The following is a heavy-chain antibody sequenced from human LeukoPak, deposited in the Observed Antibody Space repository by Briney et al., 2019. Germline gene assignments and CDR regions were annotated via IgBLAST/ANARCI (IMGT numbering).Heavy chain of an antibody. D-gene: IGHD4-11*01. CDR2: ISYDGSNK. CDR1: GFTFSSYA. J-gene: IGHJ4*02. Sequence: PGGSLRLSCAASGFTFSSYAMHWVRQAPGKGLEWVAVISYDGSNKYYADSVKGRFTISRDNAKNSLYLQMNSLRAEDTAVYYCAREAVTWGQGTLVTVSS. V-gene: IGHV3-30-3*01. CDR3: AREAVT.